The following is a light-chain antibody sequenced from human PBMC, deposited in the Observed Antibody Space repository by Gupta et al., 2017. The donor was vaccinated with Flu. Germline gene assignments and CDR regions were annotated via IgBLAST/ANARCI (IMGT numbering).Light chain of an antibody. J-gene: IGLJ3*02. Sequence: FMLTQPRSVSESPGKTITISCSRDSGNIASNYVQWYQHRPGSAPTAVIYKDDQRPSGVPDRFSASIDSSSNSASPTISGLKTEDDAYYYCQSSDIRSWVFGGGTKVTVL. V-gene: IGLV6-57*03. CDR1: SGNIASNY. CDR3: QSSDIRSWV. CDR2: KDD.